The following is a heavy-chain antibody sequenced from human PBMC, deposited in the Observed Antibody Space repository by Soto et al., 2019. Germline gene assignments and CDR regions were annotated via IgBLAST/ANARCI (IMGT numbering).Heavy chain of an antibody. V-gene: IGHV3-74*01. D-gene: IGHD3-9*01. CDR1: GFTFSSYW. CDR3: ARGYFDWLFDAYMDV. J-gene: IGHJ6*03. CDR2: INSDDSST. Sequence: GVSLRLSCAASGFTFSSYWMHWVRQAPGKGLVWVSRINSDDSSTNYADSVKGRFSISRDNAKNTLYLQLNSLRAEDTAVYYCARGYFDWLFDAYMDVWGKGTTVTVSS.